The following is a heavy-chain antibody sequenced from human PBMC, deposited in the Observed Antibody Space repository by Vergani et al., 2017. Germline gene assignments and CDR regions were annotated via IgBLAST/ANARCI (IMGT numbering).Heavy chain of an antibody. J-gene: IGHJ4*02. D-gene: IGHD3-9*01. CDR1: GYTFSNYY. CDR2: INPSGGHT. CDR3: ARGDYGILTGYRY. V-gene: IGHV1-46*03. Sequence: QVQVVQSGAEVKKSGASVKVSCKTSGYTFSNYYMHWVRQAPGQGLEWMGIINPSGGHTNYAQKFKGRVTMTRDKSTSTVYMELSSLRSEDTAIYYCARGDYGILTGYRYWGQGTLVTVSA.